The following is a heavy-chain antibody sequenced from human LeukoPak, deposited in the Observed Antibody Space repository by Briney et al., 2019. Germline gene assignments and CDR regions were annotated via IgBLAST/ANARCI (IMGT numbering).Heavy chain of an antibody. CDR2: INHSGST. D-gene: IGHD3-22*01. J-gene: IGHJ1*01. CDR3: ARVDPSYYYDSSGYYGYFQH. CDR1: GGSFSGYY. V-gene: IGHV4-34*01. Sequence: SETLSLTCAVYGGSFSGYYWSWIRQPPGKGLEWIGEINHSGSTNYNPSLKSRVTIPVDTSKNQFSLKLSSVTAADTAVYYCARVDPSYYYDSSGYYGYFQHWGQGTLVTVSS.